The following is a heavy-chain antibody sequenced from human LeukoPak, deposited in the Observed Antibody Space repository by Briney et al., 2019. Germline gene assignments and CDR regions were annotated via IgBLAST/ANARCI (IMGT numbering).Heavy chain of an antibody. CDR3: SKDAQRGFDYSNSLEY. J-gene: IGHJ4*02. D-gene: IGHD4-11*01. V-gene: IGHV3-33*06. CDR1: GFAYSHFG. Sequence: GGSLRLSCTASGFAYSHFGMHWVRQAPGKGLEWVAVIWSDGTEKYYGDAVKGRFTISRDNSRNTLYLQMNNLGDDDTAVHYCSKDAQRGFDYSNSLEYWGQGTLVIVSS. CDR2: IWSDGTEK.